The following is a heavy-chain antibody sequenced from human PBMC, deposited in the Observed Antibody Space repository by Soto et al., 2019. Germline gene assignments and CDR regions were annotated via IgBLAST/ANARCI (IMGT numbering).Heavy chain of an antibody. V-gene: IGHV4-39*02. CDR1: GGSISSSSYY. Sequence: SETLSLTCTVSGGSISSSSYYWGWIRQPPGKGLEWIGSIYYSGSTYYNPSLKSRVTISVDTSKNQFSLKLSSVTAADTAVYYCARERPYYDILTGLDYWGQGTLVTVSS. J-gene: IGHJ4*02. CDR3: ARERPYYDILTGLDY. CDR2: IYYSGST. D-gene: IGHD3-9*01.